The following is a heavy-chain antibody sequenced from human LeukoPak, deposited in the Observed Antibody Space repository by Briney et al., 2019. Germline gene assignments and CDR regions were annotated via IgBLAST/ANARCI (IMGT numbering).Heavy chain of an antibody. Sequence: GGSLRLSCAASEFTFSDYYMSWIRQAPGKWLAWVSYISSTASTKYYADSVKGRFTISRDNSKNTLYLQMNSLRAEDTAVYYCAGALRIYYYFDYWGQGTLVTVSS. D-gene: IGHD1-26*01. CDR2: ISSTASTK. J-gene: IGHJ4*02. V-gene: IGHV3-11*01. CDR3: AGALRIYYYFDY. CDR1: EFTFSDYY.